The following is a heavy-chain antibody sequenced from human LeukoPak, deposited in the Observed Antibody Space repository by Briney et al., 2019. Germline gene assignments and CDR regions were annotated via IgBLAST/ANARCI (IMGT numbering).Heavy chain of an antibody. CDR1: GGSFSGYY. CDR3: ARGRLGRARRYYDSSGHPVDY. CDR2: INHSGST. V-gene: IGHV4-34*01. J-gene: IGHJ4*02. Sequence: SETLSLTCAVYGGSFSGYYWSWIRQPPGEGLEWIGEINHSGSTNYNPSLKSRVTISVDTSKNQFSLKLSSVTAADTAVYYCARGRLGRARRYYDSSGHPVDYWGQGTLVTVSS. D-gene: IGHD3-22*01.